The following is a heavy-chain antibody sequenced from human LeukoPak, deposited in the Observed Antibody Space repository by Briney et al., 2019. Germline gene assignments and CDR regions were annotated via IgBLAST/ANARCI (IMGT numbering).Heavy chain of an antibody. CDR2: ISGGGVTT. Sequence: GGSLRLSCVGSGFTSIAYALTWARQAPGKGLEWVSGISGGGVTTYYADSVKGRFTISRDNSKNTLYLQMNSLRAEDTALYHCARNNGMDVWGQGTTVIVSS. J-gene: IGHJ6*02. V-gene: IGHV3-23*01. CDR1: GFTSIAYA. CDR3: ARNNGMDV.